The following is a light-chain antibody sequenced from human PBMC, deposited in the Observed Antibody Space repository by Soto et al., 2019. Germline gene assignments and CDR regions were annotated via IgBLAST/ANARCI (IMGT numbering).Light chain of an antibody. CDR2: GAS. Sequence: EIVMTHSPATLSVSPGERATLSCRASQSVSGNLAWYQQKPGQAPRLLIYGASTRATVIPARFSGSGSGTEFTFNISSLQSEDFAVYYCQQYNNWGRAFGQGTKVEIK. V-gene: IGKV3-15*01. CDR3: QQYNNWGRA. J-gene: IGKJ1*01. CDR1: QSVSGN.